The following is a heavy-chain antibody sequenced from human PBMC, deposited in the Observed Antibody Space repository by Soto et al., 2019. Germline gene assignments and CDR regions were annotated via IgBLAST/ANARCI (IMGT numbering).Heavy chain of an antibody. V-gene: IGHV2-5*01. J-gene: IGHJ4*02. D-gene: IGHD1-1*01. CDR1: VFSLTTSAVA. Sequence: QITLQESGPTLVKPTQTLTLTCTFSVFSLTTSAVAVGWIRQPPGKALECLAIVYGSDDKFYSPSLRSRLTIIKDNSKNQVILTLTDMDPVDTATYFCVRRNDHYYFDYWGQGTLVSVSS. CDR3: VRRNDHYYFDY. CDR2: VYGSDDK.